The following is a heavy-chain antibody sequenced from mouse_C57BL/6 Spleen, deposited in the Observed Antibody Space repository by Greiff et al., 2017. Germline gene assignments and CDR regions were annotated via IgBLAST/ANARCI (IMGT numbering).Heavy chain of an antibody. D-gene: IGHD1-1*01. Sequence: QVQLKQPGAELVKPGASVKMSCKASGYTFTSYWITWVKQRPGQGLEWIGDIYPGSGSTNYNEKFKSKATLTVDTSSSTAYMQLSSLTSEDSAVYYCARSGRYYYGSSYVDYWGQGTTLTVSS. V-gene: IGHV1-55*01. CDR2: IYPGSGST. CDR3: ARSGRYYYGSSYVDY. J-gene: IGHJ2*01. CDR1: GYTFTSYW.